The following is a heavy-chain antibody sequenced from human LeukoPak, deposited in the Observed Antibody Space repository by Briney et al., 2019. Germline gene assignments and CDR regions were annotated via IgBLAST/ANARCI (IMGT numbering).Heavy chain of an antibody. J-gene: IGHJ4*02. CDR1: GGSISSYY. D-gene: IGHD4-23*01. CDR2: IYYSGST. V-gene: IGHV4-59*01. CDR3: ARLIYGGNSAFDY. Sequence: SETLSLTCTVSGGSISSYYWSWIRQPPGKGLEWIGYIYYSGSTNYNPSPKSRVTISVDTSKNQFSLKLSSVTAADTAVYYCARLIYGGNSAFDYWGQGTLVTVSS.